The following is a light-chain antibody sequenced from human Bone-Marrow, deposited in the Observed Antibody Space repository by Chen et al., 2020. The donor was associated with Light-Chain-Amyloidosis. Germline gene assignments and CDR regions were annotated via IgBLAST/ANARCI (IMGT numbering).Light chain of an antibody. Sequence: SYELTHPPSVSVSPGQTHRHTGSGDDLPTKYAYWYQQKPGQAPVLVIHRDTERPSGISERFSGSSSGTTATLTISGVQAEDEADYHCQSADSSGTYEVIFGGGTKLTVL. J-gene: IGLJ2*01. CDR1: DLPTKY. V-gene: IGLV3-25*03. CDR3: QSADSSGTYEVI. CDR2: RDT.